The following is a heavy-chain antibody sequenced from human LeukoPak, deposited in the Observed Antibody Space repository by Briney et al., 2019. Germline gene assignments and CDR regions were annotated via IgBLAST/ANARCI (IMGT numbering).Heavy chain of an antibody. CDR3: ARGVGIVGATYYYYGMDV. CDR1: GFTFTSYG. Sequence: GGSLRLSCAASGFTFTSYGMSWVRQAPGKGLERVAVISYDGSNKYYADSVKGRFTISRDNSKNTLYLQMNSLRAEDTAVYYCARGVGIVGATYYYYGMDVWGQGTTVTVSS. V-gene: IGHV3-30*03. J-gene: IGHJ6*02. CDR2: ISYDGSNK. D-gene: IGHD1-26*01.